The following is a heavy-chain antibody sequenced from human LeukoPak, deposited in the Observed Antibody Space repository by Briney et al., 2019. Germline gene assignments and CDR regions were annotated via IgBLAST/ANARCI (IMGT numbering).Heavy chain of an antibody. Sequence: GGSLRLSCAASGFTFSSYGMHWVRQAPGKGLEWVAVISYDGSNEYYADSVKGRFIISRDNSKNTLYLQMNSLRAEDTAVYYCAKRGCSSTSCQYYFDYRGQGTLVTVSS. CDR2: ISYDGSNE. D-gene: IGHD2-2*01. V-gene: IGHV3-30*18. CDR1: GFTFSSYG. CDR3: AKRGCSSTSCQYYFDY. J-gene: IGHJ4*02.